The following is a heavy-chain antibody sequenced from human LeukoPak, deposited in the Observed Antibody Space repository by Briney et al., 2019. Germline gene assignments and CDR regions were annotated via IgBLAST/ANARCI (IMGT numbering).Heavy chain of an antibody. D-gene: IGHD2-15*01. CDR2: ISESDGTT. V-gene: IGHV3-23*01. Sequence: GGSLRPSFAAPGFIFSSYAMSWVRQAPGKGLEWVSRISESDGTTHYADSVQGRFTISRDNSENTLYLQMNSLRAEDTAVYYCAKGGWLDNWGQGTLVTVSS. CDR3: AKGGWLDN. CDR1: GFIFSSYA. J-gene: IGHJ4*02.